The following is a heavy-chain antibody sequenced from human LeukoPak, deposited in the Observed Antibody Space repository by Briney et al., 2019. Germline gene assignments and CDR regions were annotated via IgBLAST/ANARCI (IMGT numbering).Heavy chain of an antibody. CDR2: INPNSGGT. J-gene: IGHJ5*02. V-gene: IGHV1-2*02. CDR1: Y. D-gene: IGHD6-13*01. Sequence: YMHWVRQAPGQXLEWMGWINPNSGGTNCAQKFQGRVTMTRDTSISTVYMELSRLRSDDTAVYYCARDPDIAAAGTWWFDPWGQGTLVTVSS. CDR3: ARDPDIAAAGTWWFDP.